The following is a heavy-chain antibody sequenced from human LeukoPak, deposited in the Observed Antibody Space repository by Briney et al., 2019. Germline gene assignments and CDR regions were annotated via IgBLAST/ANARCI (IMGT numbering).Heavy chain of an antibody. CDR2: IYYSGST. Sequence: TSETLSLTCTVSGGSISSSSYYWGWIRQPPGKGLEWLGSIYYSGSTYYNPSLKSRVTISVDTSKNQFSLKLSSVTAADTAVYYCARAAPYYDILTGYYIDYWGQGTLVTVSS. CDR1: GGSISSSSYY. D-gene: IGHD3-9*01. J-gene: IGHJ4*02. CDR3: ARAAPYYDILTGYYIDY. V-gene: IGHV4-39*07.